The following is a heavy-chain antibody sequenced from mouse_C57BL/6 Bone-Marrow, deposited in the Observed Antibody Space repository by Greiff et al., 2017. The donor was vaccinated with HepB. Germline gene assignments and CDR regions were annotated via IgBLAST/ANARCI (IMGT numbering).Heavy chain of an antibody. D-gene: IGHD1-1*01. V-gene: IGHV1-55*01. CDR1: GYTFTSYW. Sequence: QVQLQQPGAELVKPGASVKMSCKASGYTFTSYWITWVKQRPGQGLEWIGDIYPGSGSTNYNEKFKSKATLTVDKSSSTAYMQFSSLTSEDSAIYYCAVNYYGSPFAYWGQGTLVTVSA. CDR3: AVNYYGSPFAY. J-gene: IGHJ3*01. CDR2: IYPGSGST.